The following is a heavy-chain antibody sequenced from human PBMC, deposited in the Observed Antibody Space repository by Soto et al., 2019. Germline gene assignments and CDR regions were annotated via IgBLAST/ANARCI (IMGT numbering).Heavy chain of an antibody. Sequence: GGSLRLSCAASGFTFSSYGMHWVRQAPGKGLEGVAVIWYDGSNKYYGDSVKGRFTISRDNSKNTLYLQMNSLRAEDTAVYYCAKDLVGPGGYYDSSGYQDYWGQGTLVTVSS. D-gene: IGHD3-22*01. CDR3: AKDLVGPGGYYDSSGYQDY. V-gene: IGHV3-33*06. CDR2: IWYDGSNK. CDR1: GFTFSSYG. J-gene: IGHJ4*02.